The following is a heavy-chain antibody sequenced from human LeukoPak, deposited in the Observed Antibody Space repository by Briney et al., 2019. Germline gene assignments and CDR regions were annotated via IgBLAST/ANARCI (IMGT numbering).Heavy chain of an antibody. CDR2: IYHTGST. CDR3: ARAGWIITSGINY. J-gene: IGHJ4*02. D-gene: IGHD3-10*01. CDR1: GYSISRGYY. V-gene: IGHV4-38-2*01. Sequence: SETLSLTCGVSGYSISRGYYWSWIRQPPGKGLEWIGTIYHTGSTYYTPSLGSRVTISVDTSKNEFSLNLNSVTAADTAVYYCARAGWIITSGINYWGQGALVTVSS.